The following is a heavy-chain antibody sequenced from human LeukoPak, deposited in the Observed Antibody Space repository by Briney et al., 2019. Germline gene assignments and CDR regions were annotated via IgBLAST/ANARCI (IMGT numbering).Heavy chain of an antibody. J-gene: IGHJ4*02. Sequence: GGSLTLSCAVSGFTFSSYAMSWVRQAPGKGLEWVSAISGSGGSTYYADSVKGRFTISRDNSKNTLYLQMNSLRAEDTAVYYCAKDHYYGSGSEGPYYFDYWGQGTLVTVSS. CDR2: ISGSGGST. CDR3: AKDHYYGSGSEGPYYFDY. D-gene: IGHD3-10*01. V-gene: IGHV3-23*01. CDR1: GFTFSSYA.